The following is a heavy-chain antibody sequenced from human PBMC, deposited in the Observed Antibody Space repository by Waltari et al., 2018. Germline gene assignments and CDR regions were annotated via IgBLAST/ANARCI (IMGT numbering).Heavy chain of an antibody. Sequence: QVQLHESGPGLVKPSEALSLTFSVPGGPLSRYFWHWIRQPPGKGLELIGYIYYNGATNYNPSLKSRLTISVDTAENQFSLRLGSVTTADTAVYYCARETYGGNSRPFDYWGQGTLATVSS. V-gene: IGHV4-59*01. D-gene: IGHD2-21*01. CDR1: GGPLSRYF. CDR3: ARETYGGNSRPFDY. J-gene: IGHJ4*02. CDR2: IYYNGAT.